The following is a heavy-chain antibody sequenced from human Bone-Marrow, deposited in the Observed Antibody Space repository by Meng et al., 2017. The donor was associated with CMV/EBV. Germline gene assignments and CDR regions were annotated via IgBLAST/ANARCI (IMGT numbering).Heavy chain of an antibody. CDR1: GGTFSSYT. CDR2: IIPILGIA. J-gene: IGHJ4*02. D-gene: IGHD6-13*01. V-gene: IGHV1-69*02. CDR3: AILLRAAAFDY. Sequence: SVKVSCKASGGTFSSYTISWVRQAPGQGLEWMGRIIPILGIANYTQKFQGRVTITADKSTSTAYMELGSLRSDDTAVYYCAILLRAAAFDYWGQGTLVTVSS.